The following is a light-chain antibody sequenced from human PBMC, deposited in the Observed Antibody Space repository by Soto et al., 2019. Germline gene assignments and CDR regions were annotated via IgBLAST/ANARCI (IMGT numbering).Light chain of an antibody. CDR1: SSNIGSYNY. CDR3: CSNAGANKV. V-gene: IGLV2-8*01. CDR2: EVS. J-gene: IGLJ2*01. Sequence: QSVLTQPPSASGSPGQSVTISCTGTSSNIGSYNYVSWYQQYPGKAPKVVIFEVSKRPSGVPDRFSGSKSGNTASLTISGLQAEDEAHYYCCSNAGANKVFGGGTK.